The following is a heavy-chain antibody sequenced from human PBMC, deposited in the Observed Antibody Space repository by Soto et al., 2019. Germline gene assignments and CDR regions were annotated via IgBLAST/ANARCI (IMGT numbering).Heavy chain of an antibody. Sequence: GGSLRLSCAASGFTFSSYWMHWVRQAPGKGLVWVSRINSDGSSTSYADSVKGRFTISRDNAKNTLYLQMNSLRAEDTAVYYCARDPGFSPITYYAFWSGSDDALDIWGQGTMVTV. V-gene: IGHV3-74*01. CDR1: GFTFSSYW. D-gene: IGHD3-3*01. J-gene: IGHJ3*02. CDR3: ARDPGFSPITYYAFWSGSDDALDI. CDR2: INSDGSST.